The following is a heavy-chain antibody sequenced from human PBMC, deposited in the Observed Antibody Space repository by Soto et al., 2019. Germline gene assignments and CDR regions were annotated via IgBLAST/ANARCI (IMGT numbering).Heavy chain of an antibody. Sequence: QVQLVQSGAEVKKPGASVRVSCKASGNTFTNYAIHWVRQAPGQRLEWMGWINVDSGNRKYSQKFQGRVTITRDTSASTAYMELSSLRFEDTAVYYCARVFSDYYGMGVWGQGTTVIVSS. CDR2: INVDSGNR. CDR1: GNTFTNYA. J-gene: IGHJ6*02. D-gene: IGHD2-21*01. CDR3: ARVFSDYYGMGV. V-gene: IGHV1-3*01.